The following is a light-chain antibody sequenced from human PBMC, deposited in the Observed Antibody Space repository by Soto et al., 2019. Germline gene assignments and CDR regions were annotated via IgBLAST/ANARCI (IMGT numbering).Light chain of an antibody. J-gene: IGKJ2*01. Sequence: EIVLTQSPGTLSLSPGERATLSCRASQSVSSSYLAWYQQKPGQSPRLLIYCASSRATGIPDRFSGSGSGTDFTLSITRLETEDFAVYYCQQYCSSPSTFGQGTKLEIK. CDR2: CAS. CDR3: QQYCSSPST. CDR1: QSVSSSY. V-gene: IGKV3-20*01.